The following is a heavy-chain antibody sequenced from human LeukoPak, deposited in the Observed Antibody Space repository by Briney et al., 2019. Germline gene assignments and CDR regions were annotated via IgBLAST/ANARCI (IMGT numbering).Heavy chain of an antibody. J-gene: IGHJ4*02. CDR2: FYYGGST. D-gene: IGHD6-19*01. V-gene: IGHV4-59*08. Sequence: SETLSLTCTVSGGSISSYYWSWIRQPPGEGLEWVGYFYYGGSTNYNPSLKSRVTISLDTSKNQFSLKLSSVTAADTAVYYCARSGGWYYYFDYWGQGTLVTVSS. CDR3: ARSGGWYYYFDY. CDR1: GGSISSYY.